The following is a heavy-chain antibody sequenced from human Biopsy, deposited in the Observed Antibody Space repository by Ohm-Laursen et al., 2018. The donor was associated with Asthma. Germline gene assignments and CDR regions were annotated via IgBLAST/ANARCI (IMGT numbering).Heavy chain of an antibody. Sequence: ASVKVSCNVPGGTFSNFAISWVRQAPGQGLEWMGGHDHEEGGTVNARRFQGRVTMTEDTSTDTAYMELSSLSSDDTAVYYCASDFPKDYVRYNFQFWGQGTLVTVSS. CDR1: GGTFSNFA. CDR3: ASDFPKDYVRYNFQF. D-gene: IGHD4-17*01. J-gene: IGHJ4*02. CDR2: HDHEEGGT. V-gene: IGHV1-24*01.